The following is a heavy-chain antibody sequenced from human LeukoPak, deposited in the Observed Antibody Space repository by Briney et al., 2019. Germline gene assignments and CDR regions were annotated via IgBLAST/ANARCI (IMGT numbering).Heavy chain of an antibody. CDR3: ARDIFVGSSQGEVYFDY. CDR2: ISYDGSNK. Sequence: GGSLRLSCAASGFTFSSYGMHWVRQAPGKGLEWVAVISYDGSNKYYADSVKGRFTISRDNSKNTLYLQMNSLRAEDTAVYYCARDIFVGSSQGEVYFDYWGQGTLVTVSS. J-gene: IGHJ4*02. V-gene: IGHV3-30*19. CDR1: GFTFSSYG. D-gene: IGHD1-26*01.